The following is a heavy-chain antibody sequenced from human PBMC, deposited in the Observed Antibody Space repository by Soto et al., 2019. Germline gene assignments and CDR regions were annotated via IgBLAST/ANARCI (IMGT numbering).Heavy chain of an antibody. CDR1: GFTFSSYA. Sequence: EVQLLESGGGLVQPGGSLRLSCAASGFTFSSYAMSWVRQAPGKGLEWVSAISGSGGSTYYADSVKGRFTISRDNYKNTLYLQMNSLRAEDTAVYYCAKEQYYDILTGYHPTTFDYWGQGTLVTVSS. CDR2: ISGSGGST. V-gene: IGHV3-23*01. CDR3: AKEQYYDILTGYHPTTFDY. J-gene: IGHJ4*02. D-gene: IGHD3-9*01.